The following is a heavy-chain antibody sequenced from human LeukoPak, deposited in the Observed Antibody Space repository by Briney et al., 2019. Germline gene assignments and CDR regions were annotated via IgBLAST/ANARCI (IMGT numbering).Heavy chain of an antibody. CDR3: ARAVGGYNNYAFDI. V-gene: IGHV3-21*01. CDR2: ISSSSSYI. D-gene: IGHD5-24*01. J-gene: IGHJ3*02. CDR1: GFTFSSYS. Sequence: GGSLRLSCAASGFTFSSYSMNWVRQAPGKGLEWVSSISSSSSYIYYADSVKGRFTISRDNAKNSLYLQMNSLRAEDTAVYYCARAVGGYNNYAFDIWGQGTMVTVSS.